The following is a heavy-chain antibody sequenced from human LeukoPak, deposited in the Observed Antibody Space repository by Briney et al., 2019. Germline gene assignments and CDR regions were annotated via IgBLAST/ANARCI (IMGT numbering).Heavy chain of an antibody. CDR3: ARGYSGSYGRFDY. CDR1: GGSISSGGYY. D-gene: IGHD1-26*01. Sequence: SETLSLTCAVSGGSISSGGYYWSWIRQPPGKGLEWIGYIYYSGGTSYNPSLKSRVTISVDTSKNQFSLKLSSVTAADTAVYYCARGYSGSYGRFDYWGQGTLVTVSS. V-gene: IGHV4-61*08. CDR2: IYYSGGT. J-gene: IGHJ4*02.